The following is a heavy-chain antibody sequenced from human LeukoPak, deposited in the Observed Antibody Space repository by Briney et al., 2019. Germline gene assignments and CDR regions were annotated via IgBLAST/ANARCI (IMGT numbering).Heavy chain of an antibody. V-gene: IGHV1-69*06. Sequence: ASVKVSCKASGGTFSSYAISWVRQAPGQGLEWMGGIIPIFGTANYAQKFQGRVTITADKSTSTAYMELSSLRSEDTAVYYCARPGATSRYYYYMDVWGKGTTVTVSS. CDR2: IIPIFGTA. CDR3: ARPGATSRYYYYMDV. D-gene: IGHD1-26*01. J-gene: IGHJ6*03. CDR1: GGTFSSYA.